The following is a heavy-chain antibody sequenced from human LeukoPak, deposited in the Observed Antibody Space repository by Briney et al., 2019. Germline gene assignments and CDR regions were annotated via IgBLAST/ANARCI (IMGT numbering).Heavy chain of an antibody. D-gene: IGHD3-16*01. CDR3: ARDPVHYDYVWGSSYYFDY. Sequence: ASVKVSCKASGGTFSSYAISWVRQAPGQGLEWMGRIIPILGIANYAQKFQGRVTITADKSTSTAYMELSSLRSEDTAVYYCARDPVHYDYVWGSSYYFDYWGQGTLVTVSS. J-gene: IGHJ4*02. CDR1: GGTFSSYA. CDR2: IIPILGIA. V-gene: IGHV1-69*04.